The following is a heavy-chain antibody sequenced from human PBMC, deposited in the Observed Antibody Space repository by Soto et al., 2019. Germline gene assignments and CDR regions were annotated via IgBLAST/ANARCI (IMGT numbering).Heavy chain of an antibody. CDR3: ARAYDGRWFDP. CDR1: VYTFTSYG. Sequence: ASVKVSCKASVYTFTSYGISWLRQAPGQGLEWMGWISAYNGNTNYAQKLQGRVTMTTDTSTSTAYMELRSLRSDDTAVYYCARAYDGRWFDPWGQGTLVTVSS. J-gene: IGHJ5*02. V-gene: IGHV1-18*01. CDR2: ISAYNGNT. D-gene: IGHD3-22*01.